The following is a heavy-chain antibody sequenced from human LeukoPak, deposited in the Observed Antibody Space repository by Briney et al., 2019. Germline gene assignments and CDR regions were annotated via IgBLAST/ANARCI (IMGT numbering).Heavy chain of an antibody. CDR3: ARSRQQLGPFDH. CDR2: IYSGGST. CDR1: GFTVSSNY. D-gene: IGHD6-13*01. V-gene: IGHV3-66*01. Sequence: GGSLRLSCAASGFTVSSNYMSWVRQAPGKGLEWVSVIYSGGSTYYADSVKGRFTISRDNSKNTLCLQMNSLRAEDTAVYYCARSRQQLGPFDHWGQGTLVTVSS. J-gene: IGHJ4*02.